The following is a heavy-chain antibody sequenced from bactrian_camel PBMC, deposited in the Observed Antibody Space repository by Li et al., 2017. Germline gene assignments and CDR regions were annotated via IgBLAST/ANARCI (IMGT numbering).Heavy chain of an antibody. CDR2: IDGDGST. Sequence: HVQLVESGGGSVQPGGSLRLPCTSEYIDGTHCVGWFRQAPGKEREAVAYIDGDGSTTYAASVEERFSISKDNARNVLFLQMNTLKPDDTATYYCATRTATWCALSETYYSPWGQGTQVTVS. D-gene: IGHD2*01. J-gene: IGHJ4*01. CDR1: EYIDGTHC. V-gene: IGHV3S53*01. CDR3: ATRTATWCALSETYYSP.